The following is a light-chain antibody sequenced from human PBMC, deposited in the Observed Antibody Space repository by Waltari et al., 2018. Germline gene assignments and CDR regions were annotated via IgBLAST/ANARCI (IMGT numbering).Light chain of an antibody. J-gene: IGLJ1*01. CDR1: SSYVGGFSY. V-gene: IGLV2-14*03. CDR2: DVS. Sequence: QSALTQPASVSGSPGQSITISCTGTSSYVGGFSYVSWYQQHPGKAPKLMIYDVSNRPAGVSNSFSASKSGKTASLTISGLQAEDEADYYCSSYTSSSPPFLFGTGTKVTVL. CDR3: SSYTSSSPPFL.